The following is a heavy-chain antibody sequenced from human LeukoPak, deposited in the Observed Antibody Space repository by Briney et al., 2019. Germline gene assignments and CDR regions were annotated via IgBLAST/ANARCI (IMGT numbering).Heavy chain of an antibody. D-gene: IGHD6-6*01. CDR2: INHSGST. J-gene: IGHJ5*02. CDR3: ARGYEYRFDP. CDR1: GGSFSGYY. Sequence: SETLSLTCAVYGGSFSGYYWSWIRQPPGKGLEWIGEINHSGSTNYNPSLKSRVTISVDTSKNQFSLKLSSVTAADTAAYYCARGYEYRFDPWGQGTLVTVSS. V-gene: IGHV4-34*01.